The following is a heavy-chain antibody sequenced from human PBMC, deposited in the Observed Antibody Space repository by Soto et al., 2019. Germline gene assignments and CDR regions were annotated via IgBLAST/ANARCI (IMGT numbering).Heavy chain of an antibody. Sequence: PSETLSLTCTVSGGSISDYYWSWIRQPPGKELEWIGYVRYSGSTLYNPSPKNRGIISVDKSKNQFSLKPSSVTAADTALYFCAREVRENRTWYFDYWGQGILVTVSS. CDR3: AREVRENRTWYFDY. CDR1: GGSISDYY. CDR2: VRYSGST. J-gene: IGHJ4*02. V-gene: IGHV4-59*01.